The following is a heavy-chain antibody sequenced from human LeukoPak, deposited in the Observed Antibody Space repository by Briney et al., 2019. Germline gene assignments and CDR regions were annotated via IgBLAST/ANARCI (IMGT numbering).Heavy chain of an antibody. CDR3: ARDRCSGGSCYSD. Sequence: SETQSLTCTVSGGSISSYYWSWVRQPPGKGLEWIGYIYYSGSTNYNPSLKSRVTISVDTSKNQFSLKLSSVTAADTAVYYCARDRCSGGSCYSDWGQGTLVTVSS. D-gene: IGHD2-15*01. J-gene: IGHJ4*02. CDR2: IYYSGST. CDR1: GGSISSYY. V-gene: IGHV4-59*01.